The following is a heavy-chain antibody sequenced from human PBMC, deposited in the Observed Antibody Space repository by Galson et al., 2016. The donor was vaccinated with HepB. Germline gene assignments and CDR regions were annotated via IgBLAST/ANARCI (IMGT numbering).Heavy chain of an antibody. Sequence: SETLSLTCAVYGGSFSGYYWSWIRQPPGKGLEWIGEINHSGSTNYNASLKSRVSISVDTSKNQFALKLRSVTAADTGVYYFAREGGSAVRYGMDVWSQGTTVTVSS. V-gene: IGHV4-34*01. CDR1: GGSFSGYY. J-gene: IGHJ6*02. CDR3: AREGGSAVRYGMDV. CDR2: INHSGST. D-gene: IGHD6-13*01.